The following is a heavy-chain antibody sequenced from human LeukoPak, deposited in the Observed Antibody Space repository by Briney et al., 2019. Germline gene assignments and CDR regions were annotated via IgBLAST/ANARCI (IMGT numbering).Heavy chain of an antibody. Sequence: GASVKVSCKASSYSFNRYGISWVRQAPGQGLEWMGWINPNSGDTDYAQKFQGRVTMTRDTSISTAYMELSRLRSDDTAVYYCARDRMWELEYYFDYWGQGTLVTVSS. CDR1: SYSFNRYG. CDR3: ARDRMWELEYYFDY. V-gene: IGHV1-2*02. J-gene: IGHJ4*02. D-gene: IGHD1-26*01. CDR2: INPNSGDT.